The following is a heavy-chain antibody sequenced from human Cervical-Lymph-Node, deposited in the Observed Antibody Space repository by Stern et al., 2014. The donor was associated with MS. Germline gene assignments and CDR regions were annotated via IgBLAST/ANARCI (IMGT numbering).Heavy chain of an antibody. Sequence: VQLVESGAEVKKPGASVKLSCKASGFTFTHFYIHWVRQAPGQGPGWMGIINPSGGVASYAQNFQGRVTMTSDTSTTTVYMELSSLRSDDTAVYYCVRVAGRSDSPETRDVFKYCGQGTVVTVSS. CDR2: INPSGGVA. J-gene: IGHJ4*02. D-gene: IGHD3-10*01. V-gene: IGHV1-46*01. CDR1: GFTFTHFY. CDR3: VRVAGRSDSPETRDVFKY.